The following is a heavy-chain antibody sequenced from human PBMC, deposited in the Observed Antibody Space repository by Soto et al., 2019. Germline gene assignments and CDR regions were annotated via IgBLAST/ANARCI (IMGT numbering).Heavy chain of an antibody. J-gene: IGHJ6*02. CDR1: GGSISSYY. Sequence: SETLSLTCTVSGGSISSYYWSWIRQPPGKGLEWIGYIYYSGSTNYNPSLKSRVTLSVDTSKNQFSLKLSSVTAADTAVYYCARDQNCSGGSCYPWYYGMDVWGQGTTVTVSS. D-gene: IGHD2-15*01. CDR2: IYYSGST. V-gene: IGHV4-59*01. CDR3: ARDQNCSGGSCYPWYYGMDV.